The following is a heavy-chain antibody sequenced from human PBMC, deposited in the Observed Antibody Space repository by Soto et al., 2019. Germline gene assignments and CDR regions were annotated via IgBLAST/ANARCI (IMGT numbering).Heavy chain of an antibody. CDR2: IYWDDDK. Sequence: QITLKESGPTLVKPTQTLTLTCTCSGFSVSTSGVGVGWIRQPPGKALELLALIYWDDDKRYSPSLKSRLTITKDTSKSRVVLTMTNMDPVDTGTYYGANRRGSGWYAFWVQGTLVTVSS. CDR3: ANRRGSGWYAF. D-gene: IGHD6-19*01. CDR1: GFSVSTSGVG. J-gene: IGHJ4*02. V-gene: IGHV2-5*02.